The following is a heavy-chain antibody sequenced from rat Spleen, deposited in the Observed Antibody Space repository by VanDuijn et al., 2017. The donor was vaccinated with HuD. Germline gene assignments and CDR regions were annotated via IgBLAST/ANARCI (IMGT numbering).Heavy chain of an antibody. CDR2: ISYSGST. J-gene: IGHJ2*01. Sequence: WGWIRKFPGNKMEWIGHISYSGSTSYNPSLKSRISITRDTSKNQFFLQLNSVTTEDTATYYCARSAVVSFDYWGQGVMVTVSS. CDR3: ARSAVVSFDY. V-gene: IGHV3-1*01. D-gene: IGHD3-2*01.